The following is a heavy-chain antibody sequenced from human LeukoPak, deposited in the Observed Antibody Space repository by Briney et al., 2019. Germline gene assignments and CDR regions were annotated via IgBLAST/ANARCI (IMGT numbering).Heavy chain of an antibody. D-gene: IGHD6-13*01. CDR2: INPNSGGT. CDR1: GYTFTGYY. Sequence: ASVKVSCKASGYTFTGYYMHWVRQAPGQGLEWMGWINPNSGGTNYAQKFQGRVTMTRDTSISTAYMELSRLRSDDTAVYYCAREIARSSWYSAFDIWGQGTMVTVSS. J-gene: IGHJ3*02. CDR3: AREIARSSWYSAFDI. V-gene: IGHV1-2*02.